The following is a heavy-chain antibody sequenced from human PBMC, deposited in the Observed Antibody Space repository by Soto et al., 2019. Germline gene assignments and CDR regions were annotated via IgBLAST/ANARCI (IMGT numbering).Heavy chain of an antibody. Sequence: GGSLRLSCAASGFTFSSYAMSWVRQAPGKGLEWVSAISGSGGSTYYADSVKGRFTISRDNSKNTLYLQMNSLRAEDTAVYYCGKPHVNTAMVISFCLAYWGKGTLVPVSS. CDR1: GFTFSSYA. J-gene: IGHJ4*02. D-gene: IGHD5-18*01. V-gene: IGHV3-23*01. CDR3: GKPHVNTAMVISFCLAY. CDR2: ISGSGGST.